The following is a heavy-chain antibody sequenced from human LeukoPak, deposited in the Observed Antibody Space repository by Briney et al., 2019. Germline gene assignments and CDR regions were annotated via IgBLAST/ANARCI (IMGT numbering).Heavy chain of an antibody. J-gene: IGHJ3*02. Sequence: PGESLKISCKASGYTFITYWIGWLRQMPGKGLEWMGIIYPGDSDTRYSPSFQGQVTISADKSISTAYLQWSSLKASDTAIYYCARPDDYGGKPAAFDIWGQGTLVTVSS. V-gene: IGHV5-51*01. CDR1: GYTFITYW. D-gene: IGHD4-23*01. CDR2: IYPGDSDT. CDR3: ARPDDYGGKPAAFDI.